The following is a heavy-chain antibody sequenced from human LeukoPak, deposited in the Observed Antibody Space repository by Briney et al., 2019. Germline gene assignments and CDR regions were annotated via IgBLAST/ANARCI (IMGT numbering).Heavy chain of an antibody. D-gene: IGHD4-17*01. V-gene: IGHV3-23*01. CDR3: ASYFHYGDYASLWY. J-gene: IGHJ4*02. Sequence: GGSLRLSCAASGFTFNTYAMSWVRQAPGKGLEWVSSISENGESTYYADSGKGRFTISRDNSRNKMYLQMNSLRAEDTAVYYCASYFHYGDYASLWYWGQGTLVTVSS. CDR2: ISENGEST. CDR1: GFTFNTYA.